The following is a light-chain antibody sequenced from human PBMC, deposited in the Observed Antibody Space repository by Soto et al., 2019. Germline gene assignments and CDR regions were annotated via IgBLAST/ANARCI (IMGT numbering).Light chain of an antibody. CDR3: MQVLQTPHT. V-gene: IGKV2-28*01. Sequence: DIVMTQSPLSLPVTPGEPASISCRSSQSLLHSTGYNYLDWYLQKPGQAPQLVIYLVSNRASGVTERCSGSGSGSDFTLKISRVDADDVGVYYCMQVLQTPHTFGQGTKLEI. CDR2: LVS. CDR1: QSLLHSTGYNY. J-gene: IGKJ2*01.